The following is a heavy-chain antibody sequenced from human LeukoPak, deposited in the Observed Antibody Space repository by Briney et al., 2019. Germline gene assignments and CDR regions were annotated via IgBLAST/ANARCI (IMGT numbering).Heavy chain of an antibody. CDR1: GFTFRNYE. D-gene: IGHD2-2*01. CDR3: ARDTKDY. CDR2: ITTTGDRV. V-gene: IGHV3-48*03. Sequence: GGSLRLTCEASGFTFRNYEMNWVRQAPGKGLEWISYITTTGDRVQYADSVKGRFTISRDNAKNSLYLEMNSLRAEDKGVYFCARDTKDYWGQGSLVVVSS. J-gene: IGHJ4*02.